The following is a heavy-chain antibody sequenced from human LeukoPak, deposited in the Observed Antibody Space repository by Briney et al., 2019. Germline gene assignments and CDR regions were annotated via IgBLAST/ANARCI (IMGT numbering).Heavy chain of an antibody. V-gene: IGHV3-74*01. CDR1: GFTFSNFW. Sequence: PGGSLRLSCAASGFTFSNFWMHWVRQAPGKGLVWVSRIYSDGSGITYADSVKGRFTISRDNAKNTLYLQMNSLRAEDTAVYYCATDRGYSFDYWGQGTLVTVTS. D-gene: IGHD5-18*01. J-gene: IGHJ4*02. CDR3: ATDRGYSFDY. CDR2: IYSDGSGI.